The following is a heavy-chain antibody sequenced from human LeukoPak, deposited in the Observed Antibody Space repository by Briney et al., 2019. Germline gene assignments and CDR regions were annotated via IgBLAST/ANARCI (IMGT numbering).Heavy chain of an antibody. CDR3: ARGLIVATIMSALNY. CDR1: GYTFTGYY. D-gene: IGHD5-12*01. Sequence: GRSLRLSCAASGYTFTGYYMHWVRQAPGQGLEWMGRINPNSGGTNYAQKFQGRVTMTRDTSISTAYMELSRLRSDDTAVYYCARGLIVATIMSALNYWGQGTLVTVSS. V-gene: IGHV1-2*02. J-gene: IGHJ4*02. CDR2: INPNSGGT.